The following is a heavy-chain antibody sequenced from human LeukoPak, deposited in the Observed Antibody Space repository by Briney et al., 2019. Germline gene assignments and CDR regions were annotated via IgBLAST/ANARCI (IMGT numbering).Heavy chain of an antibody. V-gene: IGHV4-34*01. CDR3: ARPVFYDGSGYYLGY. D-gene: IGHD3-22*01. Sequence: PSETLSLTCAVYGGSFSDYYWSWIRQPPGKGLEWIGEINHSGSTNYNPSLKSRVTISVDTSKNQFSLKLSSVTAAGTAVYYCARPVFYDGSGYYLGYWGQGTLVTVSS. CDR2: INHSGST. CDR1: GGSFSDYY. J-gene: IGHJ4*02.